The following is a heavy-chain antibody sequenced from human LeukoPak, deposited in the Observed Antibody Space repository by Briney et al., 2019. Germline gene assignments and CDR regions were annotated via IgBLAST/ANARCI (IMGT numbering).Heavy chain of an antibody. D-gene: IGHD1-1*01. J-gene: IGHJ4*02. Sequence: GGSLRLPCAPSGFTFSSYGMHWVRQAPGKGLEWLSYISGNGGVIQYADSVKGRFTISRDNAKNLLYLQMDSLRVEDTAIYYCARDPRTVRIWGQGTLVTVSS. V-gene: IGHV3-48*04. CDR2: ISGNGGVI. CDR3: ARDPRTVRI. CDR1: GFTFSSYG.